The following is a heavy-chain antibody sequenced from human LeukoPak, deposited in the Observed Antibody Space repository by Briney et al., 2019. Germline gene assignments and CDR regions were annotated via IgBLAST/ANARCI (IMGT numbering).Heavy chain of an antibody. D-gene: IGHD1-14*01. Sequence: SVKVSCKASGGTFSSYAISWVRQAPGQGLEWMGGIIPIFGTANYAQKFQGRVTITTDESTGTAYMELSSLRSEDTAVYYCARVPHPGTTTTLDWFDPWGQGALVTVSS. V-gene: IGHV1-69*05. CDR1: GGTFSSYA. CDR3: ARVPHPGTTTTLDWFDP. J-gene: IGHJ5*02. CDR2: IIPIFGTA.